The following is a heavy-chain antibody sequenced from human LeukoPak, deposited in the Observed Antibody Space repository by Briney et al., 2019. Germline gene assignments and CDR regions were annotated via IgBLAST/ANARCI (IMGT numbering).Heavy chain of an antibody. CDR1: GFTLRNYS. CDR2: ISSSSSYI. Sequence: GGSLRLSCAASGFTLRNYSMNWVRQAPGKGLEWVSSISSSSSYIYYADSMKGRFTISRDNAKNSLYLQMNSLRAEDTAVYYCARDLYYDGSGGDLWRRGTLVTVSS. J-gene: IGHJ2*01. V-gene: IGHV3-21*06. D-gene: IGHD3-22*01. CDR3: ARDLYYDGSGGDL.